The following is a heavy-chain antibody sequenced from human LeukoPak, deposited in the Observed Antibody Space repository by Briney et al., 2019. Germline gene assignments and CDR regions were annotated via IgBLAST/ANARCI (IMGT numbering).Heavy chain of an antibody. J-gene: IGHJ3*02. CDR2: RYPGDSDT. CDR3: ARHGIAGATRSSFDI. D-gene: IGHD1-26*01. Sequence: GESLKISCPGSGYSFTNYWIGWARQMPGKGLEWMGIRYPGDSDTRYSPSFQGQLTISVDKSINTAYLHWSSLKASDSAIYYCARHGIAGATRSSFDIWGQGTMVTVSS. CDR1: GYSFTNYW. V-gene: IGHV5-51*01.